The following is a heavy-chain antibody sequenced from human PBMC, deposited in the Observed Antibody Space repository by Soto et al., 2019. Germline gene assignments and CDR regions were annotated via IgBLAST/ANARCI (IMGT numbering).Heavy chain of an antibody. J-gene: IGHJ5*02. CDR1: GGTFSSYA. V-gene: IGHV1-69*13. D-gene: IGHD4-4*01. CDR2: IIPIFGTA. Sequence: ASVKVSCKASGGTFSSYAISWVRQAPGQGLEWMGGIIPIFGTANYAQKFQGRVTITADESTSTAYMELSSLRSEDTAVYYCARDVLGGQYSPHVPLDTQSWFDPWGQGTLVTVSS. CDR3: ARDVLGGQYSPHVPLDTQSWFDP.